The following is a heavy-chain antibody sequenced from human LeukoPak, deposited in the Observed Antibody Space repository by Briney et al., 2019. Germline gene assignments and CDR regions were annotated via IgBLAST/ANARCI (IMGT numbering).Heavy chain of an antibody. D-gene: IGHD2-8*01. CDR2: ISSSDGGT. Sequence: GGSLRLSCAGSGFTFSSYAMAWVRQTPEKGLEWVAIISSSDGGTYYIDSVKGQFTISRDNSKNMLNLQMNSLRAEDTAVYYCAKGTSGSCNGATCYPLDYWGQGTLVTVSS. CDR1: GFTFSSYA. CDR3: AKGTSGSCNGATCYPLDY. J-gene: IGHJ4*02. V-gene: IGHV3-23*01.